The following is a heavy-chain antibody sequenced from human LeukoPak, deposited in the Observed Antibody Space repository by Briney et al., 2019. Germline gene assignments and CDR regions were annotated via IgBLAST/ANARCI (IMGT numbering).Heavy chain of an antibody. V-gene: IGHV4-34*01. CDR1: GGSFSTYY. Sequence: SETLSLTCAVYGGSFSTYYWSWIRQPPGKGLEWIGEINHSGSTNYNPSLKSRVTTSVDTSKNQFSLKLTSVTAAETAVYFCARGVNNWNIDVFDIWGQGTVVTVSS. CDR2: INHSGST. CDR3: ARGVNNWNIDVFDI. J-gene: IGHJ3*02. D-gene: IGHD1/OR15-1a*01.